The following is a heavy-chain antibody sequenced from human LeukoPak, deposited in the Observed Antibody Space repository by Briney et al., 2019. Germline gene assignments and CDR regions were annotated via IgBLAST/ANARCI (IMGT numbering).Heavy chain of an antibody. CDR3: AKSPEGYCSGGTCHLYFDY. V-gene: IGHV3-21*01. CDR1: GFTFSTYS. CDR2: ISGSSSYT. Sequence: PGGSLRLSCAASGFTFSTYSMNWVRQAPGKGLEWVSSISGSSSYTYYADSVKGRFTISRDNAKNSLYLQMNSLRAEDTAVFYCAKSPEGYCSGGTCHLYFDYWGQGSLVTVSS. J-gene: IGHJ4*02. D-gene: IGHD2-15*01.